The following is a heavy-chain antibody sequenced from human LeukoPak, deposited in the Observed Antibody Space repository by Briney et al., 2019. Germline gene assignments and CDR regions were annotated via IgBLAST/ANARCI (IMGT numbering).Heavy chain of an antibody. J-gene: IGHJ6*03. Sequence: GASVKVSCKASGGTFSSYAISWVRRAPGQGLEWMGWISAYNGNTNYAQKLQGRVTMTTDTSTSTAYMELRSLRSDDTAVYYCARIRTPSMDVWGKGTTVTVSS. CDR2: ISAYNGNT. V-gene: IGHV1-18*01. CDR1: GGTFSSYA. CDR3: ARIRTPSMDV. D-gene: IGHD2-2*01.